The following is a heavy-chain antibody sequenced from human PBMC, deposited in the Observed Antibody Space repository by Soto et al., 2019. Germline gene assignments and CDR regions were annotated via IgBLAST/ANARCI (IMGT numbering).Heavy chain of an antibody. CDR3: AKATRGPLSSRSSDANHFDS. V-gene: IGHV3-23*01. Sequence: PGGSLRLSCAASGFSFSGYAMNWVRQAPGKGLEWVSIISGAGDRTYYADSVKGRFTISRDNSKNTLYLQMNSLRAEDTAVYHCAKATRGPLSSRSSDANHFDSWGLGTLVTVS. CDR1: GFSFSGYA. CDR2: ISGAGDRT. D-gene: IGHD6-13*01. J-gene: IGHJ4*02.